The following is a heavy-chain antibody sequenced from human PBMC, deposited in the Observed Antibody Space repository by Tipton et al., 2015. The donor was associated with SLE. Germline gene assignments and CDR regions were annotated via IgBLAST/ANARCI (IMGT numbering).Heavy chain of an antibody. V-gene: IGHV4-39*07. J-gene: IGHJ3*02. Sequence: TLSLTCTVSGGSISSSSYYWGWIRPPPGKGLEWIGSIYYSGSTYYNPSLKSRVTISVDTSKNQFSLKLSSVTAADTAVYYCATSYYYDSSGYPGAFDIWGQGTMVTVSS. CDR3: ATSYYYDSSGYPGAFDI. CDR2: IYYSGST. D-gene: IGHD3-22*01. CDR1: GGSISSSSYY.